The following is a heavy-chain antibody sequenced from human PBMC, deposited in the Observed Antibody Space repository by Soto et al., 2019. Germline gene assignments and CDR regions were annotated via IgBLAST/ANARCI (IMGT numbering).Heavy chain of an antibody. CDR3: PTGGHFSGD. CDR1: GFAFTNAW. V-gene: IGHV3-15*01. CDR2: IRKTRDVGTT. Sequence: EAQLVESGGGLVKPGGSLRLSCAASGFAFTNAWFSWVRQPPGKGLEWVGRIRKTRDVGTTDYAASVKGRFIISRDDSKGTVYLQMNSLKSDDTALYYCPTGGHFSGDWGQGTLVTVSS. J-gene: IGHJ4*02. D-gene: IGHD2-8*02.